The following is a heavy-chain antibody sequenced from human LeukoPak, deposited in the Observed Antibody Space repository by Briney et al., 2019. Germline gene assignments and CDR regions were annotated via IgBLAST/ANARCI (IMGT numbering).Heavy chain of an antibody. CDR1: GFTFTSYS. D-gene: IGHD5-12*01. Sequence: GGSLRPSCAASGFTFTSYSMNWVRQAPGKGLEWVSYIRGDSSTTDYADSVKGRFTISRDNAKNSVFLQMSSLRAEDTAVYYCARDSGYEFDYWGQGTLVTVSS. V-gene: IGHV3-48*04. J-gene: IGHJ4*02. CDR2: IRGDSSTT. CDR3: ARDSGYEFDY.